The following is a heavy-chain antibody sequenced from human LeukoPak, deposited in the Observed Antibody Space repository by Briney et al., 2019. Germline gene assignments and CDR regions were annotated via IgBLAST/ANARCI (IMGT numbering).Heavy chain of an antibody. CDR1: GGSISSYY. Sequence: PPETLSLTCTVSGGSISSYYWSWIRQPPGKGLEWIGYIYFSGSTNYNPSLKSRVTISVDTSKNQFSLKLSSVTAADTAVYYCARGYLTEGGATARRVHYMDVWGKGTTVTVSS. CDR3: ARGYLTEGGATARRVHYMDV. D-gene: IGHD5-12*01. CDR2: IYFSGST. J-gene: IGHJ6*03. V-gene: IGHV4-59*01.